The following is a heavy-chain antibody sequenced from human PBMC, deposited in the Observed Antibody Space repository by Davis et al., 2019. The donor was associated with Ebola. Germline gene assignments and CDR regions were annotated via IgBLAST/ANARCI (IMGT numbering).Heavy chain of an antibody. D-gene: IGHD5-18*01. J-gene: IGHJ5*02. CDR3: ARARGYSYGYQNWFDP. CDR1: GGSISSYY. V-gene: IGHV4-59*12. CDR2: TYYSGST. Sequence: SETLSLTCTVSGGSISSYYWSWIRQPTGKGLEWIGYTYYSGSTNYNPSLKSRVTISVDTSKNQFSLKLSSVTAADTAVYYCARARGYSYGYQNWFDPWGQGTLVTVSS.